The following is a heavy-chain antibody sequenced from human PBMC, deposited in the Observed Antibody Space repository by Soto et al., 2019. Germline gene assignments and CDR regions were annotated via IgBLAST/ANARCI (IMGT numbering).Heavy chain of an antibody. Sequence: QVQLQESGPGLVKPSQTLSLTCTVSGGSISSGGYYWSWIRQHPGKGLEWIGYIYYSGSTYYNPSLKSRVTISVDTSKNQFSLKLSSVTAADTAVYYCARGLYSYGTNSQIDYWGQGTLVTVSS. V-gene: IGHV4-31*03. D-gene: IGHD5-18*01. CDR3: ARGLYSYGTNSQIDY. CDR1: GGSISSGGYY. CDR2: IYYSGST. J-gene: IGHJ4*02.